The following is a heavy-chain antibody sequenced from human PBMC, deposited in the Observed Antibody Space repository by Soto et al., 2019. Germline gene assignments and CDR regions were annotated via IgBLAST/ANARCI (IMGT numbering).Heavy chain of an antibody. V-gene: IGHV1-69*08. CDR2: IIPILGIA. J-gene: IGHJ5*02. Sequence: QVQLVQSGAEVKKPGSSVKVSCKASGGTFSSYTISWVRQAPGQGLEWMGRIIPILGIANYAQKFQGRVTIPADKSTSTAYMELSSLRSEDTAVYYCARELSHSSGWYPNWFDPWGQGTLVTVSS. D-gene: IGHD6-19*01. CDR3: ARELSHSSGWYPNWFDP. CDR1: GGTFSSYT.